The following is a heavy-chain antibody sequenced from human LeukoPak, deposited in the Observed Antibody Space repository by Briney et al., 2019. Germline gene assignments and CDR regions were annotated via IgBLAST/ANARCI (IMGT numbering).Heavy chain of an antibody. V-gene: IGHV3-23*01. J-gene: IGHJ6*02. CDR2: ISGISGSTT. D-gene: IGHD3-10*01. Sequence: GGSLTLPGADSGFNFADHPMRWVSQTPGKGLEWVSAISGISGSTTIYADSVKGRFAVSRDNSRNTLFLQMNRLRAEDTAVYYCAKKYASGRGVPYAMHVWGQWTTVTVAS. CDR3: AKKYASGRGVPYAMHV. CDR1: GFNFADHP.